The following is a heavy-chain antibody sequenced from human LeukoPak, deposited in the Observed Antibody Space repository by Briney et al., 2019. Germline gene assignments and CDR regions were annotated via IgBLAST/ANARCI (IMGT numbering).Heavy chain of an antibody. CDR3: ARGLSGYYFDY. Sequence: GGSLRLFCAASGFTFSDYYMSWIRQAPGKGLEWVSYISSSSSTIYYADSVKGRFTISRDNAKNSLYLQMNILRAEDTAVYYCARGLSGYYFDYWGQGTLVTVSS. J-gene: IGHJ4*02. CDR1: GFTFSDYY. CDR2: ISSSSSTI. V-gene: IGHV3-11*04. D-gene: IGHD3-16*02.